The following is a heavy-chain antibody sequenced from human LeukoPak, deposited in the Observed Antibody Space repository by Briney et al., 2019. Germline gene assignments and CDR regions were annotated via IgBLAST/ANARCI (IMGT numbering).Heavy chain of an antibody. V-gene: IGHV1-18*01. Sequence: ASVKVSCKASGYTFTSYGISWVRQAPGQGLEWMGWISAYNGNTNYAQKLQGRVTMTTDTSTSTAYMELRSLRSDDTAVYYCARDLSSIWNYYYYGMDVWGQGTTVTVSS. D-gene: IGHD1-1*01. CDR3: ARDLSSIWNYYYYGMDV. J-gene: IGHJ6*02. CDR1: GYTFTSYG. CDR2: ISAYNGNT.